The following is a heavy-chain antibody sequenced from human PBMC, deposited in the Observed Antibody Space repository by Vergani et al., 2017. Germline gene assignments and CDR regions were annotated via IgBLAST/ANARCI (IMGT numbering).Heavy chain of an antibody. Sequence: VQLVQSGAEMKKPGASVKVSCKASGYTFTAYGISWVRQAPGQGLEWLGWITAYNGDPKYTRRLQDRITLTTDPSTATVYLELRSLRSDDTAVYYCARDFAGECNSDRCYTGGLWGQGTLVTVSS. CDR1: GYTFTAYG. D-gene: IGHD2/OR15-2a*01. J-gene: IGHJ4*02. CDR3: ARDFAGECNSDRCYTGGL. CDR2: ITAYNGDP. V-gene: IGHV1-18*01.